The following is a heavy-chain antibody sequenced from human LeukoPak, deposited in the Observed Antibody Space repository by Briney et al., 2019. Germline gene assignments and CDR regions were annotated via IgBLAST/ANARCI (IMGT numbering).Heavy chain of an antibody. CDR2: INSDGSST. J-gene: IGHJ4*02. CDR3: ARVAYDSSGYYHHYFDY. CDR1: GFTFSSYW. V-gene: IGHV3-74*01. D-gene: IGHD3-22*01. Sequence: GGSLRLSCAASGFTFSSYWMHWVRQAPGKGLVWVSRINSDGSSTSYADSVKGRFTISRDNAKNTLYLQMNSLRAEDTAVYYCARVAYDSSGYYHHYFDYWGQGTLVTVSS.